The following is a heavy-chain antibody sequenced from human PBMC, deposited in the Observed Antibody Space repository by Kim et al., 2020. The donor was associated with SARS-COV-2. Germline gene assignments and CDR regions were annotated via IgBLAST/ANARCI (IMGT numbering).Heavy chain of an antibody. CDR1: GYPFSSYA. D-gene: IGHD6-6*01. V-gene: IGHV1-18*01. CDR3: ARGRFSAPYYYYGLDV. CDR2: VSGENGHT. J-gene: IGHJ6*02. Sequence: ASVKVSCKTSGYPFSSYAINWVRQAPGQGLEWLGPVSGENGHTNYAQKFQGRVAMTTDTSTQTAYLELSSLKSDDTAVYFCARGRFSAPYYYYGLDVWGQGTTVTVSS.